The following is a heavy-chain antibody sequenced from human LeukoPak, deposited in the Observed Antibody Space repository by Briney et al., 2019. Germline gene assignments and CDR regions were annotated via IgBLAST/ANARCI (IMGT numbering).Heavy chain of an antibody. J-gene: IGHJ5*02. CDR3: ARRVYNWFDP. CDR2: IIPIFGTA. Sequence: ASVKVSCKASGGTFSSYAISWVRQAPGQGLEWMGGIIPIFGTANYAQKFQGRVTITADESTSTAYMELSSLRSEDTAVYYCARRVYNWFDPWGQGTLVTVSS. V-gene: IGHV1-69*13. CDR1: GGTFSSYA.